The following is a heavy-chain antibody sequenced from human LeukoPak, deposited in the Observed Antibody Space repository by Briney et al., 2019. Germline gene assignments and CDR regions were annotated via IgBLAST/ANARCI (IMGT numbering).Heavy chain of an antibody. Sequence: SETLSLTCTVSGGSISSDSYYWTWIRQPAGKGLEWIGRIDTSGSTNYNPSLKSRLTISLDTSKNQFSLKLNSVTAADTAVHYCARLRYYGSGSYSRYFFDYWGQGTLVTVSS. CDR3: ARLRYYGSGSYSRYFFDY. D-gene: IGHD3-10*01. CDR1: GGSISSDSYY. J-gene: IGHJ4*02. CDR2: IDTSGST. V-gene: IGHV4-61*02.